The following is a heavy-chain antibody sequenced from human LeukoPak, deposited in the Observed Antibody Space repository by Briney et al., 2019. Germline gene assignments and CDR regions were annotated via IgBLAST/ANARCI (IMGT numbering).Heavy chain of an antibody. CDR1: GFTFDDYG. CDR2: INWNGGST. CDR3: ARAKITIFGVVIISYYFDY. J-gene: IGHJ4*02. D-gene: IGHD3-3*01. Sequence: PGGSLRLCCAASGFTFDDYGMSWVRQAPGKGLEWVSGINWNGGSTGYADSVKGRFTISRDNAKNSLYLQMNSLRAEDTALYYCARAKITIFGVVIISYYFDYWGQGTLVTVSS. V-gene: IGHV3-20*04.